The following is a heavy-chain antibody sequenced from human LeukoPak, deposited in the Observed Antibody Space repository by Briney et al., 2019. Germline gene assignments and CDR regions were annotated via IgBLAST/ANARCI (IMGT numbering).Heavy chain of an antibody. V-gene: IGHV3-48*04. D-gene: IGHD3-3*01. J-gene: IGHJ4*02. CDR2: ISSSSSTI. CDR1: GFTFSSYS. CDR3: ARAYYDFWSGYYPPGY. Sequence: GGSLRLSCAASGFTFSSYSMNWVRQAPGKGLEWVSYISSSSSTIYYADSVKGRFTISRDNAKNSLYLQMNSLRAEDTAVYYCARAYYDFWSGYYPPGYWGQGTLVTVTS.